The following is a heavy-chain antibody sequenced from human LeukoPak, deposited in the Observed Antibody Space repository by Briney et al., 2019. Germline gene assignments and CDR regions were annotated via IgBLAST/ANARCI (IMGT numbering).Heavy chain of an antibody. CDR2: IKLDGSEK. Sequence: GGSLRPSCVASGFTFGRYWMSWVRQAPGKGLEWVANIKLDGSEKNYVDSVKGRFTISRDNTKNSLYLQMNSLRVEDTAVFYCARDQYDTWSRRGNFDSWGQGTLVIVSS. CDR3: ARDQYDTWSRRGNFDS. CDR1: GFTFGRYW. J-gene: IGHJ4*02. V-gene: IGHV3-7*03. D-gene: IGHD3-3*01.